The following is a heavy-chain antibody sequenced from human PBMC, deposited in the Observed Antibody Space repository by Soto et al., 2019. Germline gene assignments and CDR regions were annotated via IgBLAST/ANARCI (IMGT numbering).Heavy chain of an antibody. D-gene: IGHD6-19*01. CDR2: IYYGGST. CDR1: GCSISIYY. Sequence: SETLSLTCTVSGCSISIYYWSWIRQPPGKGLEWIGYIYYGGSTNYNPSLKSRVTISVDTSKNQFSLKLSSVTAADTAVYYCARGGWKLFDYWGQGTLVTVSS. V-gene: IGHV4-59*01. CDR3: ARGGWKLFDY. J-gene: IGHJ4*02.